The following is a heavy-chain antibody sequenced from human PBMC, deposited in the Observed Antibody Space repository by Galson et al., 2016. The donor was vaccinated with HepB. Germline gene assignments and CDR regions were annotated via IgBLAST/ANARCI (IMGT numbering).Heavy chain of an antibody. CDR1: GDSVSSNSAA. CDR2: TFYRSKWHY. D-gene: IGHD1-26*01. J-gene: IGHJ5*02. Sequence: CAISGDSVSSNSAAWNWIRQSPSRGLEWLGRTFYRSKWHYEYEVSVQSRISINSDTSKNQFSLQLNSVSPEDTAVYYCARDPGWQYRYSGSYLGWFDPWGQGTLVTVPS. CDR3: ARDPGWQYRYSGSYLGWFDP. V-gene: IGHV6-1*01.